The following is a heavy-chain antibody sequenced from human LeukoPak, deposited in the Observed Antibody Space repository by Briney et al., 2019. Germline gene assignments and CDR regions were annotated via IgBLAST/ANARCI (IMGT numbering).Heavy chain of an antibody. CDR2: ISHEGSNK. D-gene: IGHD3-10*01. CDR1: GLSFSSYG. CDR3: ARDPLLWFGDSFDY. Sequence: GSLRLSCAASGLSFSSYGMHWVRQAPGKWLEWVAVISHEGSNKYYADSVKGRFTISRDNSKNTLYLQMNSLRAEGTAVYYCARDPLLWFGDSFDYWGQGTLVTVSS. V-gene: IGHV3-30*03. J-gene: IGHJ4*02.